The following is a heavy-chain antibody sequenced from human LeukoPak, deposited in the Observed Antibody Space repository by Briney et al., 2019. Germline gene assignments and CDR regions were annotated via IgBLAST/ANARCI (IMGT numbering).Heavy chain of an antibody. V-gene: IGHV4-59*01. D-gene: IGHD1-7*01. CDR2: IYYSGST. J-gene: IGHJ4*02. Sequence: SETLSLTCTVSGGSISSYYWSWIRQPPGKGLEWIGYIYYSGSTNYNPSLESRVTISVDTSKNQFSLNLNSVTAADTAVYYCARGPDNWNSFFDYWGQGTLVTVSS. CDR1: GGSISSYY. CDR3: ARGPDNWNSFFDY.